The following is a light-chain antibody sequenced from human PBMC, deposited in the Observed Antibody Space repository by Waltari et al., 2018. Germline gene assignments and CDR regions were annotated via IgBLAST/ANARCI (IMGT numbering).Light chain of an antibody. J-gene: IGLJ1*01. Sequence: QSVLTQPPSASGTPGQRVTISSSGSSSNIRSPTVSWYHPLPDTAPNLLIYLNTPRPPPDLHRLSGSKSCTAVPPGISGLESEEDSNYSREAWDDNRGDVFGTGNNVTVL. CDR2: LNT. CDR1: SSNIRSPT. CDR3: EAWDDNRGDV. V-gene: IGLV1-44*01.